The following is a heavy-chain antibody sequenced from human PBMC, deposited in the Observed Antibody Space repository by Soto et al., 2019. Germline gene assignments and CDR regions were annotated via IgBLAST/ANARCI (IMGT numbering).Heavy chain of an antibody. D-gene: IGHD5-12*01. V-gene: IGHV3-9*01. CDR1: GFNFDDYA. Sequence: GGSLRLSCAASGFNFDDYAMHWVRQIPGKGLEWVSGISWESGSIGYAESVKGRFSISRDNAKNSLYLQMNSLRAEDTAFYYFVKDHDEDFGYDLDYFNYWGQGTLVTVSS. J-gene: IGHJ4*02. CDR3: VKDHDEDFGYDLDYFNY. CDR2: ISWESGSI.